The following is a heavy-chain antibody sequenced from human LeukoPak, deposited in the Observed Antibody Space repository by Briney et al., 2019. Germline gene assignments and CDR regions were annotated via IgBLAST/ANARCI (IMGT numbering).Heavy chain of an antibody. D-gene: IGHD3-22*01. CDR2: ISSSSSYI. J-gene: IGHJ4*02. CDR3: ARDSTYYYDSSGYPPDY. V-gene: IGHV3-21*01. CDR1: GFTFSSYS. Sequence: GGSLRLSCAASGFTFSSYSMNWVRQAPGKGLEWVSSISSSSSYIYYADSVKGRFTISRDNAKNSLYLQMNSLRAEDTAVYYCARDSTYYYDSSGYPPDYWGQGNLVTVSS.